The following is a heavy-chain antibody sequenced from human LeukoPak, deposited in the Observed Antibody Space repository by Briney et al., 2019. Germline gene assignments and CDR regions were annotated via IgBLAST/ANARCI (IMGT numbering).Heavy chain of an antibody. D-gene: IGHD3-10*02. CDR1: GDSFTTYW. V-gene: IGHV5-51*01. J-gene: IGHJ4*02. Sequence: GESLKMSCRGSGDSFTTYWIGWVSQMPGKGLEWRGIIYPGDSDARYSPSFQGQVTISADKPINTAYLQWSSLKASDTGMYYCARQYDRGIMDYFDYWGQGTLVTVSS. CDR3: ARQYDRGIMDYFDY. CDR2: IYPGDSDA.